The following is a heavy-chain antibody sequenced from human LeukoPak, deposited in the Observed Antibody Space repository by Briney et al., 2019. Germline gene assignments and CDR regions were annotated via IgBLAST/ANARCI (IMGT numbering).Heavy chain of an antibody. CDR2: IYYSGNI. Sequence: SETLSLTCTVSGGSITNFYWSWIRQSPGKGLEWIGFIYYSGNIKYNPSLKSRVTISLDTSKNRFALKLSSVTAADTAVYYCARQGSSWAVDYWGQGTLVTVSS. D-gene: IGHD6-13*01. V-gene: IGHV4-59*08. J-gene: IGHJ4*02. CDR3: ARQGSSWAVDY. CDR1: GGSITNFY.